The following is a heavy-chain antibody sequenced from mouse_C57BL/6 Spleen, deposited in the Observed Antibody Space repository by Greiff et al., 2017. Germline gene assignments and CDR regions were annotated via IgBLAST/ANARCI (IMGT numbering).Heavy chain of an antibody. CDR3: GIYGSRGAMDY. Sequence: EVKLVESGAELVKPGASVKLSCTASGFNIKDYYMHWVKQRTEQGLEWIGRIDPEDGETKYAPKFQGKATITADTSSNTAYLQLSSLTSEDTAVYYCGIYGSRGAMDYWGQGTSVTVSS. D-gene: IGHD1-1*01. CDR2: IDPEDGET. V-gene: IGHV14-2*01. J-gene: IGHJ4*01. CDR1: GFNIKDYY.